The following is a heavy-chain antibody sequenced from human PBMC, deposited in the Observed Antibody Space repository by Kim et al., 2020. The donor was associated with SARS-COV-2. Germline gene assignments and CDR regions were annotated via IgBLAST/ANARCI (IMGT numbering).Heavy chain of an antibody. V-gene: IGHV3-15*01. CDR3: TTVAVITPHDAFDI. Sequence: AAPVKGRLPISRDDSKNTLYLQMNSLKTEDTAVYYCTTVAVITPHDAFDIWGQGTMVTVSS. D-gene: IGHD3-22*01. J-gene: IGHJ3*02.